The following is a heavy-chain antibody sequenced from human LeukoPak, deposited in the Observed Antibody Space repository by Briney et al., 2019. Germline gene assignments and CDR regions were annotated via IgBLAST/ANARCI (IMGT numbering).Heavy chain of an antibody. Sequence: PSETLSLTCAVYGGSFSGYYWSWIRQPPGKGPEWIGEINHSGSTNYNPSLKSRVTISVDTSKNQFSLKLSSVTAADTAVYYCARPSYYYGSGSYYKGRYYFDYWGQGTLVTVSS. V-gene: IGHV4-34*01. CDR2: INHSGST. D-gene: IGHD3-10*01. CDR1: GGSFSGYY. CDR3: ARPSYYYGSGSYYKGRYYFDY. J-gene: IGHJ4*02.